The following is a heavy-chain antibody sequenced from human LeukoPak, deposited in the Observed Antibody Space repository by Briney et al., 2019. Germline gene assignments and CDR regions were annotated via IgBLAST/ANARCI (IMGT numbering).Heavy chain of an antibody. V-gene: IGHV3-74*01. J-gene: IGHJ4*02. CDR3: ARNEFYTAMVDY. CDR2: IKSDGSRT. CDR1: GFTFSNYW. D-gene: IGHD5-18*01. Sequence: GGSLRLSCAASGFTFSNYWMHWVRQAPGKGLVWVSRIKSDGSRTDYADSVKGRFTISRDNAKNTLYLQMNSLRAEDTAVYYCARNEFYTAMVDYWGQGALVTVSS.